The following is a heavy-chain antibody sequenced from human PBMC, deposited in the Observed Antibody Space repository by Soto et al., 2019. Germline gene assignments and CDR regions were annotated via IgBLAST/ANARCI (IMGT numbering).Heavy chain of an antibody. D-gene: IGHD4-17*01. CDR3: ARSYGASFDY. J-gene: IGHJ4*02. CDR2: IYYSGST. Sequence: SETLSLTCTVSGGSISSYYWSWIRQPPGKGLEWIGYIYYSGSTNYNPSLKSRVTISVDTSKNQFSLKLSSVTAADTAVYYCARSYGASFDYWGRGTLVTVSS. CDR1: GGSISSYY. V-gene: IGHV4-59*01.